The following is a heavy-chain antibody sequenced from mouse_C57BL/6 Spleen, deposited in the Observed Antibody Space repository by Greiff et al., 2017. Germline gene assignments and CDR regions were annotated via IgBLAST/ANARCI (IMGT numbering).Heavy chain of an antibody. J-gene: IGHJ4*01. D-gene: IGHD1-1*01. CDR2: IYPGDGDT. CDR3: ARLYCGSSYHYARDY. V-gene: IGHV1-80*01. CDR1: GYAFSSYW. Sequence: VQLQQSGAELVKPGASVKISCTASGYAFSSYWMHWVKQRPGKGLEWIGQIYPGDGDTNSTEKFKGKATLTADTSSSTAYLQLSSLTSEDSAVYFCARLYCGSSYHYARDYWGQGTSVTVSS.